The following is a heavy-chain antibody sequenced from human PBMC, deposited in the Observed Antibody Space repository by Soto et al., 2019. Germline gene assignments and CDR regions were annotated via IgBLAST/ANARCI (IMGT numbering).Heavy chain of an antibody. Sequence: QLQLQESGSGLVKPSQTLSLTCAVSGGSISSGGYSWSWIRQPPGKGLEWIGYIYHSGSTYYNPSLKSRVTISVDRSKNQVSLKLGSVTAADTAVYYCARGGAAGYYYYGMDVWGQGTTVTVSS. CDR1: GGSISSGGYS. CDR2: IYHSGST. J-gene: IGHJ6*02. D-gene: IGHD6-13*01. V-gene: IGHV4-30-2*01. CDR3: ARGGAAGYYYYGMDV.